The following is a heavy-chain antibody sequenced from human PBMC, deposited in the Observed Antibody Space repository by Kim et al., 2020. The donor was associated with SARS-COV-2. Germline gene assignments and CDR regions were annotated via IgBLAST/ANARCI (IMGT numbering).Heavy chain of an antibody. Sequence: SETLSLTCTVSGGSISSYYWSWIRQPPGKGLEWIGYIYYSGSTNYNPSLKSRVTISVDTSKNQFSLKLSSVTAADMAVYYCARDLGAVTTVRGQGTLVTVSS. D-gene: IGHD4-17*01. V-gene: IGHV4-59*01. CDR2: IYYSGST. CDR3: ARDLGAVTTV. J-gene: IGHJ4*02. CDR1: GGSISSYY.